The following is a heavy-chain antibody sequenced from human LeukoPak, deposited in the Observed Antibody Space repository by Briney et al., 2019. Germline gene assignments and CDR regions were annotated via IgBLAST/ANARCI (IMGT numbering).Heavy chain of an antibody. J-gene: IGHJ4*02. CDR2: ISYDGSNK. V-gene: IGHV3-30-3*01. CDR1: GFTFSSYA. CDR3: AKAPSYSSSSFFDY. Sequence: PGRSLRLSCAASGFTFSSYAVHWVRQAPGKGLEWVAVISYDGSNKYYADSVKGRFTISRDNSKNTLYLQMNSLRAEDTAVYYCAKAPSYSSSSFFDYWGQGTLVTVSS. D-gene: IGHD6-6*01.